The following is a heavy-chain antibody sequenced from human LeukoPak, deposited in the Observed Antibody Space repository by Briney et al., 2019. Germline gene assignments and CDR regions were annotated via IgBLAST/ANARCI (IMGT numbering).Heavy chain of an antibody. V-gene: IGHV3-33*01. Sequence: GGSLRLSCAASGFSFSSYGMHWVRQAPGKGLEWVAVIWYDGSNAYYADSVKGRFTISRDNSKNTLYLQMNSLTAEDTAVYYCARDRVCYISTSCYEYFDSWGQGTLVTVSS. CDR3: ARDRVCYISTSCYEYFDS. D-gene: IGHD2-2*01. CDR2: IWYDGSNA. J-gene: IGHJ4*02. CDR1: GFSFSSYG.